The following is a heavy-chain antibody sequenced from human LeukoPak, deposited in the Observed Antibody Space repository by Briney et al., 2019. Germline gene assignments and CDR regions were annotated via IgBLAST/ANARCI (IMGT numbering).Heavy chain of an antibody. D-gene: IGHD3-9*01. CDR2: ISWNSGYI. CDR1: GFTFDDYA. J-gene: IGHJ5*02. Sequence: PPGGSLRLSCAASGFTFDDYAVHWVRQVPGKGLEWVSGISWNSGYIGYADSVKGRFTISRDNAKNSLYLQMNSLRTEDTALYYCAKDQLRYFEWGNNWFDPWGQGTLVTVSS. V-gene: IGHV3-9*01. CDR3: AKDQLRYFEWGNNWFDP.